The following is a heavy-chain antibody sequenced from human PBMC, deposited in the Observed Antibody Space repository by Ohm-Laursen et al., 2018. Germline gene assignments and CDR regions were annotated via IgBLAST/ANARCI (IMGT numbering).Heavy chain of an antibody. CDR3: ARRNTGSSDAGDY. J-gene: IGHJ4*02. CDR2: MNPNSANT. V-gene: IGHV1-8*01. CDR1: GYTFTSYD. D-gene: IGHD1-26*01. Sequence: ASVKVSCKASGYTFTSYDINWVRQATGQGLEWMGWMNPNSANTGYAQKFQGRVTITADESTSTAYMELSSLRSEDTAVYYCARRNTGSSDAGDYWGQGTLVTVSS.